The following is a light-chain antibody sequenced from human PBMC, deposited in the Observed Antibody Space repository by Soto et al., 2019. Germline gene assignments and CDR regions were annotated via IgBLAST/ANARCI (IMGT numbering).Light chain of an antibody. V-gene: IGKV1-33*01. Sequence: DIQMTQSPSSLSASVGDRCTITCQASQDIRYYLNWFQQKPGKAPKVLIYDASRLETGVPSRFSGSGSGTHFSLAISSLQPEDIATDYCQQYDSLPITFGQGTRLEIK. J-gene: IGKJ5*01. CDR1: QDIRYY. CDR2: DAS. CDR3: QQYDSLPIT.